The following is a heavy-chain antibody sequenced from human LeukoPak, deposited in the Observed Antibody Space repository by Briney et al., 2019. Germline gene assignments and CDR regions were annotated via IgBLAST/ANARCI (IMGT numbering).Heavy chain of an antibody. V-gene: IGHV3-23*01. CDR2: ISGSGGST. CDR3: TRDYRGKDV. D-gene: IGHD3-16*02. Sequence: GRSLRLSCAASGFTFSSYGMHWVRQAPGKGLEWVSAISGSGGSTYYADSVKGRFAISRDNSKNTLYLQMNSLRAEDTAVYYCTRDYRGKDVWGRGTTVTVSS. J-gene: IGHJ6*02. CDR1: GFTFSSYG.